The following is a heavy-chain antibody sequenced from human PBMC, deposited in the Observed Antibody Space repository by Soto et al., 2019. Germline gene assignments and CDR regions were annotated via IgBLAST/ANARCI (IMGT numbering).Heavy chain of an antibody. D-gene: IGHD2-15*01. CDR2: ISGSGGIT. V-gene: IGHV3-23*01. CDR3: ARRCSGSYYDY. Sequence: VQLLESGGGWVQPGGSLRLSCAASGFTFSTSAIRWVRQAHLKGLEWVSAISGSGGITYYADSVKSRFTISRDTSKNTLNLQMNSLRAEDTAVYYCARRCSGSYYDYLGQGALGTVSS. J-gene: IGHJ4*02. CDR1: GFTFSTSA.